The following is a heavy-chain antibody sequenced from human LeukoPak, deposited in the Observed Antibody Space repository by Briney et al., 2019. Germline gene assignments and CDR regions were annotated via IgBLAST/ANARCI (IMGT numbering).Heavy chain of an antibody. Sequence: SETLSLTCTVSGGSISSNTYYWGWIRQPPGKGLEWIGSIYYTGSTYYNPSLKSRVTIFVDTSKSQLSLKLSSVTAADTAVYYCARQGPDIVVAVSYGMDVWGQGTTVTVSS. CDR3: ARQGPDIVVAVSYGMDV. D-gene: IGHD2-15*01. CDR1: GGSISSNTYY. CDR2: IYYTGST. J-gene: IGHJ6*02. V-gene: IGHV4-39*01.